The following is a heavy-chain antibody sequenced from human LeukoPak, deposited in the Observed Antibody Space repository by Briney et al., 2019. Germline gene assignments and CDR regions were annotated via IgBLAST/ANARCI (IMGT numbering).Heavy chain of an antibody. Sequence: ASVKVSCKASGYTFTSYDINWVRQATGQGLEWMGWMNPNSGNTGYAQKFQGRVTMTRNTSISTAYMELSSLRSEDTAVYYCAREGDPGSGYNYGNWLDAWGQGTLVTVSS. V-gene: IGHV1-8*01. D-gene: IGHD5-12*01. J-gene: IGHJ5*02. CDR3: AREGDPGSGYNYGNWLDA. CDR1: GYTFTSYD. CDR2: MNPNSGNT.